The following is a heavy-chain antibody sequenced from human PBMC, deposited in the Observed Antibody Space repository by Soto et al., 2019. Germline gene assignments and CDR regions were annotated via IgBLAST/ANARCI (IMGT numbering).Heavy chain of an antibody. CDR3: ARGLSVTLFDN. CDR1: GGSISTGGYY. J-gene: IGHJ4*02. V-gene: IGHV4-31*03. D-gene: IGHD4-17*01. Sequence: QVQLQESGPGLVKPSQTLSLSCTVSGGSISTGGYYWTWIRQHPGKGLEWIGYIYYSGSTYYNPSLKSRVTISVDTSKNQFSLKLSSVTAADTAVYYCARGLSVTLFDNWGQGTLVTVSS. CDR2: IYYSGST.